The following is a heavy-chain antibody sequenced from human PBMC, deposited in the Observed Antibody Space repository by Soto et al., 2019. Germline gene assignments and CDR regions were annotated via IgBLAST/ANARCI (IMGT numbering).Heavy chain of an antibody. CDR1: GYTLTELS. D-gene: IGHD1-26*01. J-gene: IGHJ6*02. V-gene: IGHV1-24*01. CDR3: ATDRVGATWSRYYYYGMDV. CDR2: FDPEDGET. Sequence: ASVKVSCKVSGYTLTELSMHWVRQAPGKGLEWMGGFDPEDGETIYAQKFQGRVTMTEDASTDTAYMELSSLRSEDTAVYYCATDRVGATWSRYYYYGMDVWGQGTTVTVSS.